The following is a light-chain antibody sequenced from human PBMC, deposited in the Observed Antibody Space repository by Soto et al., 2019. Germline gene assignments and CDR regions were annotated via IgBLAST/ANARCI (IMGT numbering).Light chain of an antibody. CDR1: QSLLQSNGYNY. V-gene: IGKV2-28*01. CDR3: LQSQPTPPT. J-gene: IGKJ1*01. Sequence: DIVMTQSPLSLPVTPGEPASISCNSSQSLLQSNGYNYLDWYLQKPGQSPQLLIYFGSYRASGVPDRFSGCGSGTNCTLEIRRVEAEDVAIYYCLQSQPTPPTFGEGTKVEIK. CDR2: FGS.